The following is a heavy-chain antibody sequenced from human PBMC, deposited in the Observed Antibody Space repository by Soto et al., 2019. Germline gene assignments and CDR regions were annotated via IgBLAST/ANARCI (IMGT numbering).Heavy chain of an antibody. J-gene: IGHJ4*02. CDR2: IKHDGSVQ. Sequence: VSLRLSCEASGFTFSGYWMSWVRHSPGKGLEWVADIKHDGSVQYYVDSVKGRLTISRDNAKKQLYLQMNGLRAEDTALYYCARAPYSNAWYRFDLWGQGTLVTVSS. V-gene: IGHV3-7*03. D-gene: IGHD4-4*01. CDR1: GFTFSGYW. CDR3: ARAPYSNAWYRFDL.